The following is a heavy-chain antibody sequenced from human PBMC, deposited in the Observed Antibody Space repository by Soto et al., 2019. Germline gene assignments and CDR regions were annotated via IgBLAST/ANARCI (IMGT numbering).Heavy chain of an antibody. V-gene: IGHV3-23*01. CDR1: GFTFSSYA. Sequence: EVQLLESGGGLVQPGGSLRLSCAASGFTFSSYAMSWVRQAPGKGLEWVSAISGSGGSTYYADSVKGRFTISRDNSKNTLYLQMNSLRAEDTAVYFCAKERRPYVWGSYVFDYWGQGTLVTVSS. CDR2: ISGSGGST. D-gene: IGHD3-16*01. J-gene: IGHJ4*02. CDR3: AKERRPYVWGSYVFDY.